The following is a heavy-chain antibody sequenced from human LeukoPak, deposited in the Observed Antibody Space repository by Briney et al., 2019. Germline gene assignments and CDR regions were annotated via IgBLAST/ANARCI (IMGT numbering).Heavy chain of an antibody. V-gene: IGHV4-59*01. Sequence: SETLSLTCTVSGGSISSYYWSWIRQSPGKALEWIGYIYYTGTTNYNPSLKSRVTILVDTSKNQFSLKLSSATAADTAVYYCARDHYGGNSGEFDYWGQGTLVTVSS. CDR2: IYYTGTT. J-gene: IGHJ4*02. CDR1: GGSISSYY. D-gene: IGHD4-23*01. CDR3: ARDHYGGNSGEFDY.